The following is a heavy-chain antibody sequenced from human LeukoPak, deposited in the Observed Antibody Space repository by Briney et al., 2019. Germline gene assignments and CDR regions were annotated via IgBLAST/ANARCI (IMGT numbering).Heavy chain of an antibody. CDR1: GFTFSSYG. Sequence: GGSLRLSCAASGFTFSSYGMHWVRQAPGKGLEWVAFIRYDGSNKYYADSVKGRFTISRDNSKNTLYLQMNSLRAEDTAVYYCAKVSVSSRYSGYPPYDYWGQGTLVTVSS. J-gene: IGHJ4*02. D-gene: IGHD5-12*01. CDR2: IRYDGSNK. V-gene: IGHV3-30*02. CDR3: AKVSVSSRYSGYPPYDY.